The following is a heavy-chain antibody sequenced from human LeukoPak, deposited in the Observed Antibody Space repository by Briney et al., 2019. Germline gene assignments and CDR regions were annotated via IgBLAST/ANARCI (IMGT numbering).Heavy chain of an antibody. D-gene: IGHD1-26*01. CDR1: GFTFSSYS. CDR2: ISSSSSYI. J-gene: IGHJ4*02. CDR3: ARELSGIVGATTGFDY. V-gene: IGHV3-21*01. Sequence: GGSLRLSCAASGFTFSSYSMNWVRQAPGKGLEWVSSISSSSSYIYYADSVKGRFTISRDNAKNSLYLQMNRLRAEDTAVYYCARELSGIVGATTGFDYWGQGTLVTVSS.